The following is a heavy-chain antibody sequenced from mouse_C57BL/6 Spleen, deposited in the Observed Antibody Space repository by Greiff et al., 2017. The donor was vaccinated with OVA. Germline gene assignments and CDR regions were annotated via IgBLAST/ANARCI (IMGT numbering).Heavy chain of an antibody. V-gene: IGHV5-4*01. J-gene: IGHJ1*03. CDR1: GFTFSSYA. Sequence: EVQRVESGGGLVKPGGSLKLSCAASGFTFSSYAMSWVRQTPEKRLEWVATISDGGSYTYYPANVKGRFTISRDNAKNNLYLQMSHLKSEDPAMYYCASTMVTSYWYFDVWGTGTTVTVSS. D-gene: IGHD2-2*01. CDR2: ISDGGSYT. CDR3: ASTMVTSYWYFDV.